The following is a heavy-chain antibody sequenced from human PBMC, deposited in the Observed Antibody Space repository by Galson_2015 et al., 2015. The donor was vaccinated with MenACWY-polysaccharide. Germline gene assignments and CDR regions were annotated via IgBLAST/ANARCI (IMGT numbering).Heavy chain of an antibody. J-gene: IGHJ6*02. V-gene: IGHV1-8*01. Sequence: VKVCCKAWGDTFTSYDINWVRQASGQGGEWMGWMNPKSGNTGYAQKFQGRVTMTRNTSISTAYTELSSLRSEDTAVYYCARERAPAAGILDSRYYYYGMDVWGQGTTVTVSS. CDR1: GDTFTSYD. CDR2: MNPKSGNT. D-gene: IGHD6-13*01. CDR3: ARERAPAAGILDSRYYYYGMDV.